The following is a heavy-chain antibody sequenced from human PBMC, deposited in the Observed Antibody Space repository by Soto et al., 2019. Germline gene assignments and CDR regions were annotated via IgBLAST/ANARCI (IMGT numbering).Heavy chain of an antibody. CDR1: GFTFSSYG. CDR3: AKDRAEIWFGELSEGYFDS. Sequence: QVQLVESGGGVVQPGRSLRLSCAASGFTFSSYGMHWVRQATGKVLEWGAVISYDGSNKYYAYSVTGRFTISRENSKNTLYLQMNSLRAEDTAVYYCAKDRAEIWFGELSEGYFDSWGQGTLVTVSS. V-gene: IGHV3-30*18. CDR2: ISYDGSNK. J-gene: IGHJ4*02. D-gene: IGHD3-10*01.